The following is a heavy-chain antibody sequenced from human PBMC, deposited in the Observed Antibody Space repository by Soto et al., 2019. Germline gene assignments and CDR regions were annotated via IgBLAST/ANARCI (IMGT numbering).Heavy chain of an antibody. D-gene: IGHD2-2*01. CDR3: ARDFTIVVVPAANSFDP. CDR1: GYTFTSYA. J-gene: IGHJ5*02. CDR2: INAGNGNT. Sequence: QVQLVQSGAEVKKPGASVKVSCKASGYTFTSYAMHWVRQAPGQRLEWMGWINAGNGNTKYSQKFQGRVTITRDTSASTAYMELSSLRSEDTAVYYCARDFTIVVVPAANSFDPWGQGTLVTVSS. V-gene: IGHV1-3*01.